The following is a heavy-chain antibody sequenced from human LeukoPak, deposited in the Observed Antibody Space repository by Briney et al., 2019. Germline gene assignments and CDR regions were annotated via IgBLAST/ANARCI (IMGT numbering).Heavy chain of an antibody. CDR1: GGSISSGSYY. CDR3: ARARFNITVWGVYGAFCN. Sequence: PSQTLSLTCTVSGGSISSGSYYWSWIRQPAGKGLEWIGRIYTSGSTNYNPSLKSRVTISVDTSKNQFSLKLSSVTAAATAVYYWARARFNITVWGVYGAFCNWGQRTIGTLSS. CDR2: IYTSGST. D-gene: IGHD3-16*01. J-gene: IGHJ3*02. V-gene: IGHV4-61*02.